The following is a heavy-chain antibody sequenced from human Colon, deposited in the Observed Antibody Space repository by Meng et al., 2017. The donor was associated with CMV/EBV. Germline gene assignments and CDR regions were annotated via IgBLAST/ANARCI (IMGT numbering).Heavy chain of an antibody. D-gene: IGHD2-2*01. CDR1: GFTFSSYW. J-gene: IGHJ6*02. CDR2: IKQDGSEK. Sequence: GESLKISCAASGFTFSSYWMSWVRQAPGKGLEWVANIKQDGSEKYYVDSVKGRFTISRDNAKNSLYVQMNSLSAEDTAVYYCGRDGSVYCRSGSCYHGYYYGVDVWGQGTTVTVSS. V-gene: IGHV3-7*01. CDR3: GRDGSVYCRSGSCYHGYYYGVDV.